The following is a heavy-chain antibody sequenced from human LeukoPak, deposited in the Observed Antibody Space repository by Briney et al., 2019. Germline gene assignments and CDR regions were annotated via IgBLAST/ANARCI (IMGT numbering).Heavy chain of an antibody. D-gene: IGHD3-3*01. V-gene: IGHV1-8*03. J-gene: IGHJ5*02. Sequence: ASVKVSCKASGYTFTSYDINWVRQAPGQGLEWMGWMNPNSGNTGYAQKFQGRVTITRNTSISTAYMELSSLRSEDTAVYYCARDRGAYYDFWSGYYSPGWFDPWGQGTLVTVSS. CDR1: GYTFTSYD. CDR3: ARDRGAYYDFWSGYYSPGWFDP. CDR2: MNPNSGNT.